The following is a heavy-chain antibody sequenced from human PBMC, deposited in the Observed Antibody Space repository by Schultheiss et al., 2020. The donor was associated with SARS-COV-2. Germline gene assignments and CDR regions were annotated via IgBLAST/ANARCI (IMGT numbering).Heavy chain of an antibody. Sequence: SETLSLTCAVYGGSFSTYCWNWIRQPPGKGLEWIGYIHYIGSTNYNPSLKSRVTISVDTSKNQFSLNLTSVTAADAAVYYCARYRWRAGYDHHYYYHMDVWGPGTTVTVSS. CDR2: IHYIGST. CDR3: ARYRWRAGYDHHYYYHMDV. CDR1: GGSFSTYC. J-gene: IGHJ6*02. V-gene: IGHV4-59*01. D-gene: IGHD5-12*01.